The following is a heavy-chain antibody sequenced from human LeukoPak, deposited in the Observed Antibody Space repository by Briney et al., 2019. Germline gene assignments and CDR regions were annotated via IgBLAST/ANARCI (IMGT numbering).Heavy chain of an antibody. D-gene: IGHD6-13*01. Sequence: GGSLRLSCVASGFTFSTYGMTWVRQAPGKGLEWVSAISGSGGSTYYADSVKGRFTISRDNSKNTLYLQMNSLRAEDTAVYYCAKVPLIAAPKHFDYWGQGTLVTVSS. CDR2: ISGSGGST. V-gene: IGHV3-23*01. J-gene: IGHJ4*02. CDR1: GFTFSTYG. CDR3: AKVPLIAAPKHFDY.